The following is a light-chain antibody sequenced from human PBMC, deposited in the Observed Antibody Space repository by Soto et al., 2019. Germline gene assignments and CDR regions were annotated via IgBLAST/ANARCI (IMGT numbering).Light chain of an antibody. V-gene: IGKV1-5*01. CDR2: DAS. CDR1: QSISSW. J-gene: IGKJ1*01. Sequence: ESQMIQSPSTLSAYVGDRVTITCRASQSISSWLAWYQQKPGKAPKLLIYDASSLESGVPSRFSGSGSGTEFTLTISSLQPDDFATYYCQQYNSYSWTFGQGTKV. CDR3: QQYNSYSWT.